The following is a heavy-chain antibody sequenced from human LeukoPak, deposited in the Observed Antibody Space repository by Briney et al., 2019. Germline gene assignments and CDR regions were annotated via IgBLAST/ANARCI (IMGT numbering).Heavy chain of an antibody. CDR2: MNPNSGNT. Sequence: ASVKVSCKASGYTFTSYDINWVRLATGPRLEWMGWMNPNSGNTGYAQKFQGRVTITRNTSISTAYMELSSLRSEDTAVYYCARGAREAYYDFWSGYYFDYWGQGTLVTVSS. CDR3: ARGAREAYYDFWSGYYFDY. J-gene: IGHJ4*02. V-gene: IGHV1-8*03. CDR1: GYTFTSYD. D-gene: IGHD3-3*01.